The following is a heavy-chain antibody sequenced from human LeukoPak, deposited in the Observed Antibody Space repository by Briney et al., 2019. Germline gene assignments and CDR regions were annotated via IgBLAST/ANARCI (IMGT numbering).Heavy chain of an antibody. CDR1: GFTFSSYA. CDR3: AKDSWRSVSSSPFDP. J-gene: IGHJ5*02. CDR2: ISGSGGST. D-gene: IGHD5-12*01. Sequence: GGSLRLSCAASGFTFSSYAMSWFPKAPGKGRKGFSAISGSGGSTYYADSVKGRFTISRDNSKNTLYLQMNSLRAEDTAVYYCAKDSWRSVSSSPFDPWGQGTLVTVSS. V-gene: IGHV3-23*01.